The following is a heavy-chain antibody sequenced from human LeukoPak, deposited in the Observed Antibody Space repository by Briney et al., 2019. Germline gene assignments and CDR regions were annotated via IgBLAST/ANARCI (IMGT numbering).Heavy chain of an antibody. CDR3: ARVSGGAKKGGHSDAFDI. V-gene: IGHV4-30-2*01. CDR2: IYHSGST. CDR1: GGSISSGGYS. J-gene: IGHJ3*02. Sequence: SETLSLTCAVSGGSISSGGYSWSWIRQPPGKGLEWIGYIYHSGSTYYNPSLKSRVTISVDRSKNQFSLKLSSVTAADTAVYYCARVSGGAKKGGHSDAFDIWGQGTMVTVSS. D-gene: IGHD3-16*01.